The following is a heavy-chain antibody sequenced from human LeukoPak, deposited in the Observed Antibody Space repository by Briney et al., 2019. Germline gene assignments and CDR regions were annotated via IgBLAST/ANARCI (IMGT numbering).Heavy chain of an antibody. Sequence: ASVKVSYKASGYTFTGYYMHWVRQAPGQGLEWMGWINPNSGGTNYAQKFQGRVTMTRDTSISTAYMELSRLRSDDTAVYYCARDPKGLPPEYYYYMDVWGKGTTVTVSS. CDR3: ARDPKGLPPEYYYYMDV. CDR1: GYTFTGYY. D-gene: IGHD1-14*01. V-gene: IGHV1-2*02. CDR2: INPNSGGT. J-gene: IGHJ6*03.